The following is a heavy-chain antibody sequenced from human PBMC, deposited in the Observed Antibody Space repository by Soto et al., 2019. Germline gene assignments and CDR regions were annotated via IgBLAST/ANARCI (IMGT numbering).Heavy chain of an antibody. CDR3: ARELIGIAAAGYYYYGMDV. Sequence: SETLSLTCTVSGGSISSYYWSWIRQPPGKGLEWIGYIYYSGSTNYNPSLKSRVTISVDTSKNQFSLKLSSVTAADTAVYYCARELIGIAAAGYYYYGMDVWGQGTTVTVSS. V-gene: IGHV4-59*01. J-gene: IGHJ6*02. CDR1: GGSISSYY. D-gene: IGHD6-13*01. CDR2: IYYSGST.